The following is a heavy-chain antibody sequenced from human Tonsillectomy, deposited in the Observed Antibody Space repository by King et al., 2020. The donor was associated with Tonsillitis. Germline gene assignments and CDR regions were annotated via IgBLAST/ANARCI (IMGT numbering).Heavy chain of an antibody. CDR2: ISYDGTKK. D-gene: IGHD1-14*01. V-gene: IGHV3-30*04. CDR3: ARSPRRRGSHHPSGGMDV. Sequence: VQLVESGGGVVQPGRSLRLSCAASGFTFDNYAMHWVRQAPGKGLEWVAIISYDGTKKSYAASEKGRFTISRDNSKNTLFLEMNSLRPEDTALYDCARSPRRRGSHHPSGGMDVWGQGTTVTVSS. J-gene: IGHJ6*02. CDR1: GFTFDNYA.